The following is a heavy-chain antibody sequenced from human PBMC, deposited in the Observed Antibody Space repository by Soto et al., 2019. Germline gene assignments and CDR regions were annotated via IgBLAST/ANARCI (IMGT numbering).Heavy chain of an antibody. D-gene: IGHD6-13*01. CDR2: INHSGST. J-gene: IGHJ5*02. Sequence: QVQLQQWGAGLLKPSETLSLTCAVYGGSFSGYYWSWIRQPPGKGLEWIGEINHSGSTNYNPSLTSRVPISADTSKNQFSLEPSSVTAADTAVYYCARVVCSRSDWLDPLGQGTLITVSS. V-gene: IGHV4-34*01. CDR3: ARVVCSRSDWLDP. CDR1: GGSFSGYY.